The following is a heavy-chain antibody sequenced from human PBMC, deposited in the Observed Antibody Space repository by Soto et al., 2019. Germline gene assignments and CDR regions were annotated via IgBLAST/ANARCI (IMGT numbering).Heavy chain of an antibody. CDR3: ARDRGAAAGSHYYYYGMDV. D-gene: IGHD6-13*01. CDR2: INPNSGGT. CDR1: GYTFTGYY. V-gene: IGHV1-2*02. Sequence: ASVKVSCKASGYTFTGYYMHWVRQAPGQGLEWMGWINPNSGGTNYAQKFQGRVTMTRDTSISTAYMELSRLRSDDTAVYYCARDRGAAAGSHYYYYGMDVWGQGTTVTVSS. J-gene: IGHJ6*02.